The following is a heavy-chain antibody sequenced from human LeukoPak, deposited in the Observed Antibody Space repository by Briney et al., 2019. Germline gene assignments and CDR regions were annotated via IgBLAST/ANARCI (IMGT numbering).Heavy chain of an antibody. CDR2: IWYDGSYQ. Sequence: PGGSLRLSCAASGFTFSSYGMHWVRQAPGKGLEWVAVIWYDGSYQYYADSVKGRFTISRDNSKNTLYLQMNRPGPEDTAVYYCAKDRFSYASGNTDYWGQGTLVTVSS. D-gene: IGHD3-10*01. CDR1: GFTFSSYG. V-gene: IGHV3-30*02. J-gene: IGHJ4*02. CDR3: AKDRFSYASGNTDY.